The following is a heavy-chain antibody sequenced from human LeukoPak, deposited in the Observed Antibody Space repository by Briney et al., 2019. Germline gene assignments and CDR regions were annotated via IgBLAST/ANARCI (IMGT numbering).Heavy chain of an antibody. D-gene: IGHD3-9*01. Sequence: GGSLRLSCAASGFAFSSYEMNWVRQAPGKGLEWVSYISSSGSTIYYADSVKGRFTISRDNAKNSLYLQMSSLRAEDTAVYYCARDPAYYDILTGYYNYGMDVWGKGTTVTVSS. J-gene: IGHJ6*04. CDR1: GFAFSSYE. V-gene: IGHV3-48*03. CDR3: ARDPAYYDILTGYYNYGMDV. CDR2: ISSSGSTI.